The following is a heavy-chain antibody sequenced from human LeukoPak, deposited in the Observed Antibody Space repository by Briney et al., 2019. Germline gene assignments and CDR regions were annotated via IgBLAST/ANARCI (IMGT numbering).Heavy chain of an antibody. CDR3: ARDITMVRGVKGGY. D-gene: IGHD3-10*01. CDR2: INHSGST. J-gene: IGHJ4*02. CDR1: GGSLSGYY. V-gene: IGHV4-34*01. Sequence: PSETLSLTCAVYGGSLSGYYWSWIRQPPGKGLEWIGEINHSGSTNYNPSLKSRVTISVDTSKNQFSLKLSSVTAADTAVYYCARDITMVRGVKGGYWGQGTLVTVSS.